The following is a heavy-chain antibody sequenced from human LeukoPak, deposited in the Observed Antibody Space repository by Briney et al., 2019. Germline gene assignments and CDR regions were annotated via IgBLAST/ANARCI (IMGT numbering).Heavy chain of an antibody. J-gene: IGHJ4*02. Sequence: GGSLRLSCAASGFTFSSYAMHWVRQAPGKGLECVAVISYDGSNKYYADSVKGRFTISRDNSKNTLYLQMNSLRAEDTAVYYCARDPSTAMAHTNFDYWGQGTLVTVSS. D-gene: IGHD5-18*01. V-gene: IGHV3-30*04. CDR2: ISYDGSNK. CDR1: GFTFSSYA. CDR3: ARDPSTAMAHTNFDY.